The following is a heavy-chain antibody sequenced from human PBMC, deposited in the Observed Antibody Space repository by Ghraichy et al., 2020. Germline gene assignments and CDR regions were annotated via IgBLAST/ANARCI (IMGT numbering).Heavy chain of an antibody. CDR1: GGTFSSYA. D-gene: IGHD3-16*01. Sequence: SVKVSCKASGGTFSSYAISWVRQAPGQGLEWMGGVIPIFGTANYAQKFQGRVTITADESTSTAYMELSSLRSEDTAVYYCARDLGWGSGPLDYWGQGTLVTVSS. CDR2: VIPIFGTA. CDR3: ARDLGWGSGPLDY. V-gene: IGHV1-69*13. J-gene: IGHJ4*02.